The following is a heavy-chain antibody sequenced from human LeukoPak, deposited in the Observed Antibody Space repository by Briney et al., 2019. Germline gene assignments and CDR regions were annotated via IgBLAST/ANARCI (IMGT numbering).Heavy chain of an antibody. CDR1: GFTFSSYW. D-gene: IGHD4/OR15-4a*01. J-gene: IGHJ3*02. Sequence: GGSLRLSCAASGFTFSSYWMSWVRQAPGKGLEWVANIQQDGSEKYYVDSVKGRFTISRDNAKNSLYLQMNSLRAEDTAVYYCARVFPFMVRSHPAGAFDIWGQGTMVTVSS. CDR2: IQQDGSEK. CDR3: ARVFPFMVRSHPAGAFDI. V-gene: IGHV3-7*05.